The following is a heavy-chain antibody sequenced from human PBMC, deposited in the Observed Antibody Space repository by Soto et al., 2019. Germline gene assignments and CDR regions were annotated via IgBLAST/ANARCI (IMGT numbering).Heavy chain of an antibody. V-gene: IGHV5-51*01. CDR3: ARHITIFGVVAVSYYGMDV. CDR1: GYSFTSYW. J-gene: IGHJ6*02. D-gene: IGHD3-3*01. Sequence: GESLKISCKGSGYSFTSYWIGWVRQMPGKGLERMRIIYPGDSDTRYSPSFQGQVTISADKSISTAYLQWSSLKASDTAMYYCARHITIFGVVAVSYYGMDVWGHGTTVTVSS. CDR2: IYPGDSDT.